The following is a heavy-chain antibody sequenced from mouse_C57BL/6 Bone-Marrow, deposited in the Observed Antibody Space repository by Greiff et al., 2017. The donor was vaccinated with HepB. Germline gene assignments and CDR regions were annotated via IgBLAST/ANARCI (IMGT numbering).Heavy chain of an antibody. J-gene: IGHJ2*01. V-gene: IGHV1-26*01. Sequence: EVQLVESGPELVKPGASVKISCKASGYTFTDYYMNWVKQSHGKSLEWIGDINPNNGGTSYNQKFKGKATLTVDKSSSTAYMELRSLTSEDSAVYYCARSSKPDYWGQGTTLTVSS. D-gene: IGHD2-5*01. CDR3: ARSSKPDY. CDR2: INPNNGGT. CDR1: GYTFTDYY.